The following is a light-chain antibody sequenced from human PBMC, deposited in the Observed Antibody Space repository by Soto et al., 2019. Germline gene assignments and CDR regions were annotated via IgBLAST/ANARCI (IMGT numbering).Light chain of an antibody. J-gene: IGKJ1*01. CDR3: QPYYNIPWT. Sequence: DIVMTQSPESLAVSLGERATINCKSSQSVLSSSNNMNYLAWYQQKAGQSPKLLMHWASIRESGVPDRFSGSGSGPDFTLNISSLQAEDVAVYYCQPYYNIPWTFGQGTKVEIK. V-gene: IGKV4-1*01. CDR2: WAS. CDR1: QSVLSSSNNMNY.